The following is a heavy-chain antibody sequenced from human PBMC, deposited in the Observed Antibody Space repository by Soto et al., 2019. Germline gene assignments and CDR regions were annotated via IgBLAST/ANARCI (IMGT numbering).Heavy chain of an antibody. V-gene: IGHV4-39*01. J-gene: IGHJ4*02. CDR2: IYYTGRT. Sequence: QLQLQESGPGLVKPSETLSLTCSVSGGSIGSNDYYWGWIRQPPGKGLEWIGNIYYTGRTQYNPSLKSRVTISVDTSKNEFSLKLRFVTAADTAVYYCARLEDSESGAYYGWFDYWGQGTLVTVSS. CDR3: ARLEDSESGAYYGWFDY. CDR1: GGSIGSNDYY. D-gene: IGHD3-22*01.